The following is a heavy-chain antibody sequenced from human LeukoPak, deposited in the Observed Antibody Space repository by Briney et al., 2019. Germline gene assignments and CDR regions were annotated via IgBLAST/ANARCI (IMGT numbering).Heavy chain of an antibody. CDR3: AKDPPHSSGPNSPCFEF. D-gene: IGHD6-19*01. CDR1: GYTFSTYG. CDR2: ISTYNENT. J-gene: IGHJ4*02. V-gene: IGHV1-18*01. Sequence: ASVKVSCKAPGYTFSTYGISWVRQAPGQGLEWMGWISTYNENTEYAQKFQGRVTMTTDTSTSTAYMELRSLRSDDTAVYYCAKDPPHSSGPNSPCFEFWGQGTLVTVSS.